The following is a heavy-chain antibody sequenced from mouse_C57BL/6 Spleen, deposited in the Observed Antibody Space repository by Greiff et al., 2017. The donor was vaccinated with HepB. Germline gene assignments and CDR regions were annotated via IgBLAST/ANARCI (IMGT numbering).Heavy chain of an antibody. CDR3: ARTVVGDYWYFDV. V-gene: IGHV1-7*01. Sequence: QVHVKQSGAELAKPGASVKLSCKASGYTFTSYWMHWVKQRPGQGLEWIGYINPSSGYTKYNQKFKDKATLTADKSSSTAYMQLSSLTYEDSAVYYCARTVVGDYWYFDVWGTGTTVTVSS. D-gene: IGHD1-1*01. CDR1: GYTFTSYW. J-gene: IGHJ1*03. CDR2: INPSSGYT.